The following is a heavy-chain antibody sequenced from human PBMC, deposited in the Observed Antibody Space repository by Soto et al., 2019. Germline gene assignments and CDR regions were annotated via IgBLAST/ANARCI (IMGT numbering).Heavy chain of an antibody. CDR2: ISAYNGNT. J-gene: IGHJ6*02. V-gene: IGHV1-18*04. D-gene: IGHD4-17*01. Sequence: QVQLVQSGAEVKKPGASVKVSCKASGYTFTSYGISWVRQAPGQGLEWMGWISAYNGNTNYAQKLQGRVTMTTDTATRTAYMELRSLRSDDTAVYYCARVSGLYGDYRYSGMDVWGQGPTFTVSS. CDR3: ARVSGLYGDYRYSGMDV. CDR1: GYTFTSYG.